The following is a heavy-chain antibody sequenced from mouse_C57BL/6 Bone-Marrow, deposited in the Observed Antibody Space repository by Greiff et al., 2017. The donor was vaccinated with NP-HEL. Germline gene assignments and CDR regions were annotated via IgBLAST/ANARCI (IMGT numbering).Heavy chain of an antibody. V-gene: IGHV1-82*01. D-gene: IGHD1-1*01. CDR1: GYAFSSSW. J-gene: IGHJ2*01. Sequence: QVQLQQSGPELVKPGASVKISCKASGYAFSSSWMNWVKQRPGKGLEWIGRIYPGDGDTNYNGQFKGKATLTADKSSSTAYMQLSSLTSEDSAVYFCARVIYYYGSSRYYFDYWGQGTTLTVSS. CDR2: IYPGDGDT. CDR3: ARVIYYYGSSRYYFDY.